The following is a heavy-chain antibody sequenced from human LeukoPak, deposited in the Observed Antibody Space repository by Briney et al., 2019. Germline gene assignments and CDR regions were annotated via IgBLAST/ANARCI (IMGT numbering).Heavy chain of an antibody. CDR3: AITSIAAAARQGF. CDR1: GFTFSTYA. Sequence: PGGSLRLSCAASGFTFSTYAMSWVRQATGNGLEWVSAISGTGGSTYYTDSVKGRFTISRDNSKNTLYLQMNSLRAEDTALYYCAITSIAAAARQGFWGQGTLVTVSS. V-gene: IGHV3-23*01. J-gene: IGHJ4*02. D-gene: IGHD6-13*01. CDR2: ISGTGGST.